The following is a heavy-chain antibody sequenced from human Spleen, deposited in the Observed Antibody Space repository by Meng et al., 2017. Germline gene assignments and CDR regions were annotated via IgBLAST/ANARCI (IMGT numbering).Heavy chain of an antibody. V-gene: IGHV4-34*01. J-gene: IGHJ4*02. CDR1: GGSFSGYY. CDR3: ARGPTTMAHDFDY. Sequence: QVKLQQWGAGLLKPSETLSLTCAVYGGSFSGYYWNWIRQPPGKGLEWIGEINHSGSTNYNPSLKSRVTISVDTSKNQFSLKLNSVTAADSAVYYCARGPTTMAHDFDYWGQGTLVTVSS. CDR2: INHSGST. D-gene: IGHD4-11*01.